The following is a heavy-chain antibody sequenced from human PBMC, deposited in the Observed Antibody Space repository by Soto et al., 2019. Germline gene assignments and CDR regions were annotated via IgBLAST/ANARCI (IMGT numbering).Heavy chain of an antibody. CDR2: IYYSGST. CDR3: ARRMVAGYFDY. V-gene: IGHV4-39*02. Sequence: QLQLQESGPGLVKSSETLSLTCSVSGGSISSRNYYWGWIRQPPGTGVEWIGSIYYSGSTYYGSSLKTRATISDNTSKNHFSLRLSAVTAADTAVYYCARRMVAGYFDYWGQGILVTVSS. CDR1: GGSISSRNYY. D-gene: IGHD3-10*01. J-gene: IGHJ4*02.